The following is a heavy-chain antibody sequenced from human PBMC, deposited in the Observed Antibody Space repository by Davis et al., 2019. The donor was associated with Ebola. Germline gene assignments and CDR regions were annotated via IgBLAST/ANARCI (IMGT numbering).Heavy chain of an antibody. CDR2: IIPIFGTA. V-gene: IGHV1-69*06. J-gene: IGHJ6*02. D-gene: IGHD3-16*01. Sequence: AASVKVSCKASGGTFSSYAISWVRQAPGQGLEWMGGIIPIFGTANYAQKFQGRVTITADKSTSTAYMELSSLRSEDTAVYYCARDLPSDDGMDVWGQGTTVTVSS. CDR1: GGTFSSYA. CDR3: ARDLPSDDGMDV.